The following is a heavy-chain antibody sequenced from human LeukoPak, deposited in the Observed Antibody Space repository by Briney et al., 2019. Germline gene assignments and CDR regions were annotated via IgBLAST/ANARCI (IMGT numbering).Heavy chain of an antibody. V-gene: IGHV5-51*01. CDR2: IYPGDSDT. Sequence: GESLKISCKGSGYSFTSYWIGWVRQMPGKGLEWMGIIYPGDSDTRYSPSFQGQVTISADKSISTAYLQWSSLKASDTAMYYCARSVVVVTALNWFDPWGQGTLVTVSS. J-gene: IGHJ5*02. CDR1: GYSFTSYW. D-gene: IGHD2-21*02. CDR3: ARSVVVVTALNWFDP.